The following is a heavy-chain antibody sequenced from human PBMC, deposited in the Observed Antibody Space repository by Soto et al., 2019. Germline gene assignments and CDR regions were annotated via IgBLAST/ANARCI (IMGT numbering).Heavy chain of an antibody. D-gene: IGHD2-15*01. CDR2: VSVPSGDT. J-gene: IGHJ4*02. V-gene: IGHV1-18*01. Sequence: ASVKVSCKASGYSFSSFGISWVRQAPGQGLEWVGWVSVPSGDTSSAQNFQGRVTVTTDTSTSTAYMEVGSLRSDDTAVYYCARTCRCGGSCYLEYWGEGTLVTVSS. CDR3: ARTCRCGGSCYLEY. CDR1: GYSFSSFG.